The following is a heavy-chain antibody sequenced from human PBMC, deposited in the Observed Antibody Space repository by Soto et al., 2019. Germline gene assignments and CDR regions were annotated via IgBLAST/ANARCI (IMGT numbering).Heavy chain of an antibody. Sequence: PGESLKISCAASGFSFTSYWMDWVRQAPGKGLEWVAMINEDGSEKYYVDSVKGRFTISRDNAKNSLYLEMDSLRAEDTAVYYCAREMKDIVLVPGDYYYYYGMDVWGQGTTVTVSS. D-gene: IGHD2-2*01. V-gene: IGHV3-7*01. CDR3: AREMKDIVLVPGDYYYYYGMDV. CDR1: GFSFTSYW. J-gene: IGHJ6*02. CDR2: INEDGSEK.